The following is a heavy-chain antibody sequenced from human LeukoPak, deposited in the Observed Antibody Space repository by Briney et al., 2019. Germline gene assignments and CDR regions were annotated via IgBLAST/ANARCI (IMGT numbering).Heavy chain of an antibody. J-gene: IGHJ4*02. D-gene: IGHD5-24*01. CDR3: ASTIEMATAPPSDY. V-gene: IGHV4-59*12. CDR1: GVSITSYY. Sequence: AGTLCLTCAVSGVSITSYYLSWVRQPPGKGLEWVGDIYYNGSTNYNPPLKSRVTISVDTSKTQFSLKLSSVTAADTAVYYCASTIEMATAPPSDYWGQGTLVTVSS. CDR2: IYYNGST.